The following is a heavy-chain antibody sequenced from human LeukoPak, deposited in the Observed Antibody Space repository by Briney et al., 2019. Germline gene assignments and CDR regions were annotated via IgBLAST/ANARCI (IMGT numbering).Heavy chain of an antibody. CDR3: ARDVGARLPGY. J-gene: IGHJ4*02. D-gene: IGHD6-6*01. V-gene: IGHV4-4*02. CDR2: IYHSGNN. Sequence: SETLSLTCAVSGGSISSNNWWSWVRQPPGKGLEWIGEIYHSGNNNYNPSLKSRVTISVDKSRNQFSLKLSSVTAADTAVYYCARDVGARLPGYWGQGTLVTVSS. CDR1: GGSISSNNW.